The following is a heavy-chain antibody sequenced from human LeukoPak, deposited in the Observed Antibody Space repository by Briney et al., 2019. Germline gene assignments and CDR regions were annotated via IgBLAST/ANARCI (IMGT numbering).Heavy chain of an antibody. CDR1: GYTFTDYY. CDR2: INPNSDGT. CDR3: ARSVSAHYGSGIVAY. J-gene: IGHJ4*02. Sequence: ASVKVSCKASGYTFTDYYMHWVRQAPGQGLEWMGCINPNSDGTDYAQKFQGRVTMTRNTSISTAYMELSSLRSEDTAVYYCARSVSAHYGSGIVAYWGQGTLVTVSS. V-gene: IGHV1-2*02. D-gene: IGHD3-10*01.